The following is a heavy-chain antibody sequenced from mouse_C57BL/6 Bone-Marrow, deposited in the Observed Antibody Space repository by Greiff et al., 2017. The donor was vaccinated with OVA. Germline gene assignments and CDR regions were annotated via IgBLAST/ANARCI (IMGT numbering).Heavy chain of an antibody. CDR1: GYTFTSYW. J-gene: IGHJ1*03. V-gene: IGHV1-61*01. Sequence: QVQLQQPGAELVRPGSSVKLSCKASGYTFTSYWMDWVQQRPGQGLEWIGNIYPSDSETHYNQKFKDKATLTVDKSSSTAYMQLSSLTSEDSAVYYCARAGGRWYFDVWGTGTTVTVSS. CDR3: ARAGGRWYFDV. CDR2: IYPSDSET.